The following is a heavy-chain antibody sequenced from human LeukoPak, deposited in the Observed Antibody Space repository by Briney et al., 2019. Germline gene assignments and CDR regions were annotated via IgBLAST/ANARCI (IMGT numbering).Heavy chain of an antibody. D-gene: IGHD3-9*01. V-gene: IGHV3-48*02. J-gene: IGHJ4*02. CDR3: ATDKRYAFDY. Sequence: GGSLRLSCATSGFSFTDYPMNWVRQAPGKGLEWISNIRSTAEGAKYAYYADSVKGRVTISRDDGKNTLYLHMNSLRDDDTAVYYCATDKRYAFDYWGQGILVTVSS. CDR2: IRSTAEGAKYA. CDR1: GFSFTDYP.